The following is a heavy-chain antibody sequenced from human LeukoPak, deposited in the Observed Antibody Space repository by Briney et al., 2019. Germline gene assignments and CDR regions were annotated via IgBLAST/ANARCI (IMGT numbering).Heavy chain of an antibody. CDR2: IRSKAHGGTI. CDR1: GFTFGDYG. CDR3: TRNPYYDFCCFDY. D-gene: IGHD3-3*01. J-gene: IGHJ4*02. Sequence: GGSLRLSCAASGFTFGDYGMSWFRQAPGKGPEWVSFIRSKAHGGTIEYAASVKGRFTISRDDSKGIAYLQMNSLKTEDTAVYYCTRNPYYDFCCFDYWGQGTLVTVSS. V-gene: IGHV3-49*03.